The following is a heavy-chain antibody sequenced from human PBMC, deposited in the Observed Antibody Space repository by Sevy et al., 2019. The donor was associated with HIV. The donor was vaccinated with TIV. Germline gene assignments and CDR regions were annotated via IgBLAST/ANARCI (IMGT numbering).Heavy chain of an antibody. Sequence: GGSLRLSCAASGFTFSSYWMHWVRQAPGKGLVWVSRINSDGSSTSYADSVKGRFTISRDNAKNTLYLQMNSLGAEDTAVYYCARDGGYSYGYNYYYYGMDVWGQGTTVTVSS. J-gene: IGHJ6*02. D-gene: IGHD5-18*01. CDR2: INSDGSST. CDR1: GFTFSSYW. CDR3: ARDGGYSYGYNYYYYGMDV. V-gene: IGHV3-74*01.